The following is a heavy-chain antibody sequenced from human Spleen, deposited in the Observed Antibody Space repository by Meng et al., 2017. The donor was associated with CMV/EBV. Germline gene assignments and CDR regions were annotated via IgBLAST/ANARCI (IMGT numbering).Heavy chain of an antibody. V-gene: IGHV4-34*01. CDR1: GGSFSGYY. CDR3: ARGRVGGYGYRGGMDV. Sequence: SETLSLTCAVYGGSFSGYYWSWIRQPPGKGLEWSGEINHSGSTNYNPSLKSRVTISVDTSKNQFSLKLSSVTAADTAVYYCARGRVGGYGYRGGMDVWGQGTTVTVSS. D-gene: IGHD5-24*01. CDR2: INHSGST. J-gene: IGHJ6*02.